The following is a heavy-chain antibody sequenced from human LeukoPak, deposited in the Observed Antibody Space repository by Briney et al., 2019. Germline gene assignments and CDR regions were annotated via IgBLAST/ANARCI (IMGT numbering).Heavy chain of an antibody. CDR2: IKKDGSEK. V-gene: IGHV3-7*01. Sequence: AGSLTLSCAVSGFTFSSYWRSWVRQAAGKGLEWVANIKKDGSEKSYVNTMKGRFTISRDNAKNSLYLQMNSLKAEDTAVYYSARSECDSSGSYDTSPDYWGQGTLVTVSS. CDR3: ARSECDSSGSYDTSPDY. J-gene: IGHJ4*02. D-gene: IGHD3-10*01. CDR1: GFTFSSYW.